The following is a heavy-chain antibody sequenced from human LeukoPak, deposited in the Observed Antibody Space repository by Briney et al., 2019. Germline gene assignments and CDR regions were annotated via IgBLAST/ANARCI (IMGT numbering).Heavy chain of an antibody. CDR2: TIPIFDTA. CDR3: ARDKRPEWFEGANWFDP. D-gene: IGHD3-10*01. CDR1: GATFSSYA. J-gene: IGHJ5*02. Sequence: SVKVSCKASGATFSSYAISWVRQAPGPGLEWLGGTIPIFDTANYAQTFQGRVTITAYEYTSTAYMELSSLRSEDTAVYYRARDKRPEWFEGANWFDPWGQGALVTVSS. V-gene: IGHV1-69*13.